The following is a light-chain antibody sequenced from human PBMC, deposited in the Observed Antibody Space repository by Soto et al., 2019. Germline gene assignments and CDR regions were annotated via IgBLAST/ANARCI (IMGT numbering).Light chain of an antibody. CDR2: KAS. Sequence: DIQMTQSPSTLSGSVGDXVTITCRASQTISSWLAWYQQKPGKAPKLLIYKASTLKSGVPSRFSGSGSGTEFTLTFSSLQPDDFATYYCQHYNSYSEAFGQGTKVDIK. CDR3: QHYNSYSEA. V-gene: IGKV1-5*03. CDR1: QTISSW. J-gene: IGKJ1*01.